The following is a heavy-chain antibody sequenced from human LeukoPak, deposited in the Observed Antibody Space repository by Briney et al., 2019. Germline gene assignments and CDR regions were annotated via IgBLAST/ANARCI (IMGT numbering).Heavy chain of an antibody. V-gene: IGHV3-21*01. CDR3: ARLARDAFDI. J-gene: IGHJ3*02. CDR2: ISSSSSYI. Sequence: GGSLRLSCAASGFTFSSYSMNWVRQAPGKGLEWVSSISSSSSYIYYADSVKGRFTISRDNAKNTLYLQMNSLRAEDTAVYYCARLARDAFDIWGQGTMVTVSS. CDR1: GFTFSSYS. D-gene: IGHD6-25*01.